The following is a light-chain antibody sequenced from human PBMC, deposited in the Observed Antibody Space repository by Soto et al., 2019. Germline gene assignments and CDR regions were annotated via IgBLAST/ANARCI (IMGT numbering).Light chain of an antibody. J-gene: IGKJ1*01. V-gene: IGKV3-11*01. Sequence: EIVLTQSPATLSLSPGERATLSCRASQSVYTYFAWYQQKPGQAPRLLIYDASNRATGIPARFSGSGSGTDFTPTISSLEPEDFAVYYCQQRSDWPPTFGQGTKVDIK. CDR3: QQRSDWPPT. CDR2: DAS. CDR1: QSVYTY.